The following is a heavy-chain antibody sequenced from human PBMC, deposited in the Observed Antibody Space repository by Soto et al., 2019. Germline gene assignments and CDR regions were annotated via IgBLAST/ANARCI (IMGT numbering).Heavy chain of an antibody. V-gene: IGHV4-4*07. CDR1: GGSLSNYN. Sequence: QVQLQESGPGLVRPSETLSLTCTVSGGSLSNYNWNWVRQSAGKGLEWIGRIYSNGKAYYNPSLKSRVAMSLDPLHAQVSLRLSSVPDADTAKYCCARGRTCPLSGDGNIDIWGLGTMVTVSS. J-gene: IGHJ3*02. D-gene: IGHD2-21*01. CDR2: IYSNGKA. CDR3: ARGRTCPLSGDGNIDI.